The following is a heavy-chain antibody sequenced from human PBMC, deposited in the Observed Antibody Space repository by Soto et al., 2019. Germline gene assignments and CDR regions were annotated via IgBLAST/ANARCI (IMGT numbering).Heavy chain of an antibody. CDR2: IWYDGSNK. V-gene: IGHV3-33*01. CDR3: ARTAYYYDSSGYYFDY. J-gene: IGHJ4*02. Sequence: GGSLRLSCAASGFTFSSYGMHWVRQAPGKGLELVAVIWYDGSNKYYADSVKGRFTISRDNSKNTLFLHMNSLRAEDTAVYYCARTAYYYDSSGYYFDYWGQGTLVTVSS. D-gene: IGHD3-22*01. CDR1: GFTFSSYG.